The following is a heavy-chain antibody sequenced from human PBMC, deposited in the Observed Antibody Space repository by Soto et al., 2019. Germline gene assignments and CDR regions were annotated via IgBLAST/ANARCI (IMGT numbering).Heavy chain of an antibody. D-gene: IGHD6-13*01. CDR1: GFTFSDSA. J-gene: IGHJ6*02. CDR3: TRLAYTSTWYGMDV. V-gene: IGHV3-73*01. CDR2: IRSKSDSYGT. Sequence: PGGSLRLSCAASGFTFSDSAVHWVRQASGKGLEWVGRIRSKSDSYGTAYAASVKGRFTISRDDSKNTAYLQMNSLKIEDTAVYYCTRLAYTSTWYGMDVWGQGXTVTVSS.